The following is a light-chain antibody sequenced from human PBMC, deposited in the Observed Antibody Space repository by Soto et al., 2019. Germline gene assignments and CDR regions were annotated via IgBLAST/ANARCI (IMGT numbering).Light chain of an antibody. J-gene: IGKJ2*01. V-gene: IGKV3-15*01. CDR1: QSVSSN. CDR2: GAS. Sequence: EIVMTQSPATLSVSPGERATLSCRASQSVSSNLAWYQQKPGQAPRLLISGASTRATGIQARFSGSGSGTEFTLTISSLQSEDFAVYYCQQYNYWPYTFGKGTKLEIK. CDR3: QQYNYWPYT.